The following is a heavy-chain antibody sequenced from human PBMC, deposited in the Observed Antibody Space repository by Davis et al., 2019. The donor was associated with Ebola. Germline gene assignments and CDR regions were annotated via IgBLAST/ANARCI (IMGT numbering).Heavy chain of an antibody. CDR1: GGTFNIYA. J-gene: IGHJ2*01. CDR2: IVPIFGIA. Sequence: SVKVSCKASGGTFNIYAFSWVRQAPGQGLEWMGGIVPIFGIANYAQKFQGRVTITADKSTNTLYMELSSLRSEDTALYYCMRDPTYNHGPGEYFALWGRGTLVTVSS. V-gene: IGHV1-69*10. D-gene: IGHD5-18*01. CDR3: MRDPTYNHGPGEYFAL.